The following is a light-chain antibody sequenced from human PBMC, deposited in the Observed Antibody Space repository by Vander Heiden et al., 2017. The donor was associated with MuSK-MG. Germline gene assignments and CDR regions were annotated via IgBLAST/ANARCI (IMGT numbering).Light chain of an antibody. V-gene: IGKV1-5*03. CDR3: RGYSGYRYS. Sequence: DIQMTQSPSTLSASVGDRVTITCRASQSISRSLAWFQQKPGKAPKLLIYRASSFESGVPSNSNGSGSGTEFTLTMSIIHPDDFTTYYCRGYSGYRYS. J-gene: IGKJ2*03. CDR1: QSISRS. CDR2: RAS.